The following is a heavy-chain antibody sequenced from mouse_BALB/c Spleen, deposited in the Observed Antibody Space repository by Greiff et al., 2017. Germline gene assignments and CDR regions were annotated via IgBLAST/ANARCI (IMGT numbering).Heavy chain of an antibody. CDR2: IYPGNGGT. CDR1: GYTFTSYN. D-gene: IGHD1-1*01. CDR3: ARSPSTVVATRGYFDV. Sequence: QVQLQQSGAELVRSGASVKMSCKASGYTFTSYNMHWVKQTPGQGLEWIGYIYPGNGGTNYNQKFKGKATLTADTSSSTAYMQISSLTSEDSAVYFCARSPSTVVATRGYFDVWGAGTTVTVSS. V-gene: IGHV1-12*01. J-gene: IGHJ1*01.